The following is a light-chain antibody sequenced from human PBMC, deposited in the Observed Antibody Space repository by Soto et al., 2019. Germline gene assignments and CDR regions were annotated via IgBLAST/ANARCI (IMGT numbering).Light chain of an antibody. J-gene: IGKJ5*01. CDR2: DAS. CDR1: QSISNW. V-gene: IGKV1-5*01. Sequence: DIQMTQSPSTLSASIVDRVTITCRASQSISNWLAWYQQRPGKAPKLLIYDASTLQSGVPSRFSGSGSGTQFTLTISSLQPDDFATYYCQQYNSYPYTFGQGTRLEIK. CDR3: QQYNSYPYT.